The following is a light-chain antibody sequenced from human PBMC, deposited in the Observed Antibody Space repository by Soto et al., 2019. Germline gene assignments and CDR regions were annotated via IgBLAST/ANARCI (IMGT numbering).Light chain of an antibody. CDR3: CSYAGSYTWV. CDR1: SSDVGGYTY. Sequence: QSALTQPRSVSGSPGQSVAISCTGTSSDVGGYTYVSWYQQHPGKAPKLMIYDVNKRPSGVPDRFSGSKSGNTASLTISGLHTEDEADYYCCSYAGSYTWVFGGGTKLTV. J-gene: IGLJ2*01. V-gene: IGLV2-11*01. CDR2: DVN.